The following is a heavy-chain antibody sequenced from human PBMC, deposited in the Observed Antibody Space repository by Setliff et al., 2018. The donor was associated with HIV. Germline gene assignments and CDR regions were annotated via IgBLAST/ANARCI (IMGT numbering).Heavy chain of an antibody. CDR1: GGTFSSYG. D-gene: IGHD6-13*01. V-gene: IGHV1-8*02. Sequence: ASVKVSCKTSGGTFSSYGISWVRQAPGQGLEWMGWMNPNSGNTGYAQKFQGRVTMTRNTSISTAYMELSSLRSEDTAVYYCARLWDGIAAAGTDYWGQGTLVTVSS. CDR3: ARLWDGIAAAGTDY. J-gene: IGHJ4*02. CDR2: MNPNSGNT.